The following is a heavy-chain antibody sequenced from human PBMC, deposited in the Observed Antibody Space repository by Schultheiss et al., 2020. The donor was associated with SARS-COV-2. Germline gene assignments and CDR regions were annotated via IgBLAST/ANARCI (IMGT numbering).Heavy chain of an antibody. D-gene: IGHD4-23*01. Sequence: GGSLRLSCAASGFTFSSYAMHWVRQAPGKGLEWVGRIRSKANSYATAYAASVKGRFTISRDDSKNTAYLQMNSLKTEDTAVYYCARERGAVITDYYYGMDVWGQGTTVTVSS. CDR1: GFTFSSYA. CDR3: ARERGAVITDYYYGMDV. J-gene: IGHJ6*02. V-gene: IGHV3-73*01. CDR2: IRSKANSYAT.